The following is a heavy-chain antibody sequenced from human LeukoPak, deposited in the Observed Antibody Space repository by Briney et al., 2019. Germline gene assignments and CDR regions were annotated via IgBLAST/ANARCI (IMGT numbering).Heavy chain of an antibody. D-gene: IGHD3-3*01. V-gene: IGHV3-49*04. J-gene: IGHJ4*02. CDR1: GFTFGDYA. Sequence: GGSLRLSCTASGFTFGDYAMSWVRQAPGKGLEWVGFIRGKAYGGTTAYAASVKGRFTISRDDSKSIAYLQMNSLKTEDTAVYYCTRDLAVDDFWSGYYFLFDYWGQGTLVTVSS. CDR2: IRGKAYGGTT. CDR3: TRDLAVDDFWSGYYFLFDY.